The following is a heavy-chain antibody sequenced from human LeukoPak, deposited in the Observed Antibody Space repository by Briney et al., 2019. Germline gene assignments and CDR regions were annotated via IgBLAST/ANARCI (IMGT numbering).Heavy chain of an antibody. CDR3: ARDRLGTWYYFDS. Sequence: PGWSLRLYCAASGFTFSSYWMTWVRQAPGKGVEGAAYIKQDASEKHYVDSVKGRFTISRDNAKNSLYLQMNILRAEDTAVYYCARDRLGTWYYFDSWGQGSLVTVSS. CDR1: GFTFSSYW. J-gene: IGHJ4*02. V-gene: IGHV3-7*01. CDR2: IKQDASEK. D-gene: IGHD6-13*01.